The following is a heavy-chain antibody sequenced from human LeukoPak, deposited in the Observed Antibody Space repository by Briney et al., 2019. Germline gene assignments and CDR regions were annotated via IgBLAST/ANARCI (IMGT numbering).Heavy chain of an antibody. CDR2: IHHRGNT. CDR3: ARDVGVAYCSSTSCPRAFDY. Sequence: PSETLFLTCSVSGDSISSGNYHWAWIRQPPGKGLECVGSIHHRGNTYYNSSLESRVTISVDRSKNQFSLKLSSVTAADTAVYYCARDVGVAYCSSTSCPRAFDYWGQGTLVTVSS. V-gene: IGHV4-39*07. CDR1: GDSISSGNYH. D-gene: IGHD2-2*01. J-gene: IGHJ4*02.